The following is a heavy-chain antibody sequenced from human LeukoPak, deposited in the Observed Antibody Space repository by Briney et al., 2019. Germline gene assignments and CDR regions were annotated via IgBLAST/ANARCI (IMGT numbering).Heavy chain of an antibody. V-gene: IGHV4-30-4*07. D-gene: IGHD6-19*01. J-gene: IGHJ5*02. CDR1: GGSISSGGHS. Sequence: SETLSLTCTVSGGSISSGGHSWSWIRQPPGKGMEFIAYIYYTGNTYFNPSLKSRVTISVDTSKNQFSLKLSSVTAADTAVYYCARDVRGSGWYNWFDPWGQGTLVTVSS. CDR2: IYYTGNT. CDR3: ARDVRGSGWYNWFDP.